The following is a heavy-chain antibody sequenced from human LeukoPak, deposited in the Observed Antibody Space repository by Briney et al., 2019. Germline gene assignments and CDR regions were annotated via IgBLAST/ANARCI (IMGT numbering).Heavy chain of an antibody. V-gene: IGHV4-4*09. J-gene: IGHJ6*03. CDR1: GGSISSYY. D-gene: IGHD1-1*01. Sequence: PSETLSLTCTVSGGSISSYYWSCIRQPPGKGLEWIGYIYTSGSTNYNPSLKSRVTISVDTSKNQFSLKLSSVTAADTAVYYCARQLQPYYYMDVWGKGTRSPSP. CDR2: IYTSGST. CDR3: ARQLQPYYYMDV.